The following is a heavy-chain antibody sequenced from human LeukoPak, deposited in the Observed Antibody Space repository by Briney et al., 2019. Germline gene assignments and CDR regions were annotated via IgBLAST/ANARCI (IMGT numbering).Heavy chain of an antibody. V-gene: IGHV3-21*01. CDR1: GFTFSSYS. Sequence: GGSLRLSCAASGFTFSSYSMNWVRQAPGKGLEWVSSISSSSSYIYYADSVKGRFTISRDNAKNSLYLQMNSLRAEDTAVYYCAREILYDSSGYIYYYYYMDVWGKGTTVTVSS. CDR3: AREILYDSSGYIYYYYYMDV. D-gene: IGHD3-22*01. J-gene: IGHJ6*03. CDR2: ISSSSSYI.